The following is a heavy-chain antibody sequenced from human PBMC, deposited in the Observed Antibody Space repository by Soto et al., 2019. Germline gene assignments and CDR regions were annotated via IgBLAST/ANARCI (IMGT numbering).Heavy chain of an antibody. J-gene: IGHJ5*02. CDR1: GYTFTSYR. Sequence: QVQLVQSGAEVKKPGASVKVSCKASGYTFTSYRGTWVRQAPGHGLEWVGWISAYNGNTKNAQNLQGRVTLTSDTSTRTAYMELRRLRSDDTGVYYWARGGANGGWFDPRGQGTQGTVSS. CDR3: ARGGANGGWFDP. CDR2: ISAYNGNT. D-gene: IGHD7-27*01. V-gene: IGHV1-18*01.